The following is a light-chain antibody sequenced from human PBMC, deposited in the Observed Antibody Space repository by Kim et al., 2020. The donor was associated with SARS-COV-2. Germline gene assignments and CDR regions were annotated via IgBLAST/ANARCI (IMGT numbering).Light chain of an antibody. CDR3: CSYAGSSTSHVV. J-gene: IGLJ2*01. CDR2: EGS. V-gene: IGLV2-23*01. CDR1: SSDVGSDNR. Sequence: SNTISCTGTSSDVGSDNRVSWYQQHPGKAPKLMIYEGSKRPSGVSNRFSGSKSGNTASLTISGLQAEDEADYYCCSYAGSSTSHVVFGGGTQLTV.